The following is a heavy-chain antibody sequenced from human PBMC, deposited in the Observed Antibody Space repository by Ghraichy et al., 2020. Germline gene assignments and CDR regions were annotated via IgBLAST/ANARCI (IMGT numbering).Heavy chain of an antibody. V-gene: IGHV1-2*02. CDR2: INPNSGGT. J-gene: IGHJ5*02. CDR1: GYTFTGYY. Sequence: AAVKVSCKASGYTFTGYYMHWVRQAPGQGLEWMGWINPNSGGTNYAQKFQGRVTMTRATSISTAYMELSRLRSDDTAVYYFARDRILIFLDVNENWFDPWGQGTLVTVSS. CDR3: ARDRILIFLDVNENWFDP. D-gene: IGHD2-15*01.